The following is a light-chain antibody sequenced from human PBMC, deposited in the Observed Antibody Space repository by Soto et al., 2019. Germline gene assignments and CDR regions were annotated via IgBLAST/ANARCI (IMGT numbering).Light chain of an antibody. CDR3: QHHYPYSPET. J-gene: IGKJ2*01. V-gene: IGKV1-5*01. CDR2: CAS. CDR1: QSVSMW. Sequence: DIQMTQSPSTLPASVGDRVTITCRASQSVSMWLAWYQQKPGKAPKLLIYCASSLESGVPSRFSGSGSGTEFTLTISNLQPDDFATYYCQHHYPYSPETFGQGTKLEIK.